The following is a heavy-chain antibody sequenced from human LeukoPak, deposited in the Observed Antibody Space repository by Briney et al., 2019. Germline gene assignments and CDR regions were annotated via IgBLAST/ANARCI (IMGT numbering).Heavy chain of an antibody. V-gene: IGHV4-34*01. CDR3: ARGRKRGAAAGPVFDY. Sequence: SETLSLTCAVYGGSFSGYYWSWIRQPPGKGLEWIGEINHSGSTNYNPSLKSRVTISVDTSKNQFSLKLSSVTAADTAVYYCARGRKRGAAAGPVFDYWGQGTLVTVSS. D-gene: IGHD6-13*01. CDR2: INHSGST. CDR1: GGSFSGYY. J-gene: IGHJ4*02.